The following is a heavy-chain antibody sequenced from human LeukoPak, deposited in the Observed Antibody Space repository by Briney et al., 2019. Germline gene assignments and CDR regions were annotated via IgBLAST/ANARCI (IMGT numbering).Heavy chain of an antibody. J-gene: IGHJ2*01. CDR2: ISWNRGSI. V-gene: IGHV3-9*01. CDR3: VKGGAAADNYWYFDL. D-gene: IGHD6-13*01. Sequence: GRSLRLSCAASGFTFDDYGMHWVRQAPGKGLEWVRQAPGKGLEWVSGISWNRGSIGYADSVKGRFTISRDTAKNSLYLQMNSLRPEDTALYYCVKGGAAADNYWYFDLWGRGTLVTVSS. CDR1: GFTFDDYG.